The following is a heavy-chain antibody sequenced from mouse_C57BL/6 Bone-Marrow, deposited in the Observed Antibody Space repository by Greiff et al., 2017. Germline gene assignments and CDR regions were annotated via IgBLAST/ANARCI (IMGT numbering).Heavy chain of an antibody. J-gene: IGHJ4*01. Sequence: QVQLQQPGAELVKPGASVKLSCKASGYTFTSYWMHWVKQRPGQGLEWIGMIHPNSGSTNYNEKFKSKATLTVDKSSSTAYMQLSSLTSEDSAVYYGARAHNDGSSYPYAMDYWGQGTSVTVSS. D-gene: IGHD1-1*01. CDR1: GYTFTSYW. CDR2: IHPNSGST. CDR3: ARAHNDGSSYPYAMDY. V-gene: IGHV1-64*01.